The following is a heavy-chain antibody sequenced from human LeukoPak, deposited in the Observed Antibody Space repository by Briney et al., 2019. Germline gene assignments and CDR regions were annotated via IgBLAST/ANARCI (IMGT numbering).Heavy chain of an antibody. CDR2: ICTSSSYT. V-gene: IGHV3-21*01. Sequence: GGSLRLSCAAYGFTFSNYYMNWVRQAPGKGLEWVSSICTSSSYTYYADSVKGRFSISRDNANNSLYLQMNSLRAEDTAVYYCARGPSGTFSTSWFDPWGQGTLVTVSS. J-gene: IGHJ5*02. CDR3: ARGPSGTFSTSWFDP. CDR1: GFTFSNYY. D-gene: IGHD1-26*01.